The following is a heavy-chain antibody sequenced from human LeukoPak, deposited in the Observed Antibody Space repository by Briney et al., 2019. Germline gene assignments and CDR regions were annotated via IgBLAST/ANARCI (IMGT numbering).Heavy chain of an antibody. D-gene: IGHD5-18*01. CDR1: GFTFSSYS. CDR3: ARDSGYSYGYAEY. Sequence: GGSLRLSCAASGFTFSSYSMNWVRQAPGKGLEWVSSISSTGSYIYFADSLKGRFTISRDNAKNSLYLQMNSLRAEDTAVYYCARDSGYSYGYAEYWGQGTLVTVSS. J-gene: IGHJ4*02. V-gene: IGHV3-21*01. CDR2: ISSTGSYI.